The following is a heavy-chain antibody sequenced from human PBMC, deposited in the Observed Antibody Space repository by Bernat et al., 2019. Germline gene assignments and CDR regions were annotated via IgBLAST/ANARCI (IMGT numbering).Heavy chain of an antibody. CDR2: ISGSGVST. J-gene: IGHJ4*02. Sequence: EVQLLESGGGLVQPGGSLRLSCAASGFTFNDYAMNWVRQAPGKGLEWVSAISGSGVSTYYADSVKGRFTISRDNSKNTLYLQMNSLRAEDTAVYYCAKGSIAEAPTLTPIDYWGQGTLVTVSS. CDR3: AKGSIAEAPTLTPIDY. V-gene: IGHV3-23*01. CDR1: GFTFNDYA. D-gene: IGHD6-13*01.